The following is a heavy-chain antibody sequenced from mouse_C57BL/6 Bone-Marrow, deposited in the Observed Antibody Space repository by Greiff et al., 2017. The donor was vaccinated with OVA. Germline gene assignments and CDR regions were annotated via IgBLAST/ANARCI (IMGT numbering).Heavy chain of an antibody. CDR1: GYTFTDYY. D-gene: IGHD1-1*01. Sequence: VQLQQSGPVLVKPGASVKMSCKASGYTFTDYYMNWVKQSHGKSLEWIGVINPYNGGTSYNQKFKGKATLTVDKSSSTAYMELNSLTSEDSAVYYCAPYYYGSSLFAYWGQGTLVTVSA. J-gene: IGHJ3*01. CDR2: INPYNGGT. V-gene: IGHV1-19*01. CDR3: APYYYGSSLFAY.